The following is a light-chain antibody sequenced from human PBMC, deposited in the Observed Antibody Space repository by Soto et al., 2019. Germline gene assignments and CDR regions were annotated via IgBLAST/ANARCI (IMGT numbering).Light chain of an antibody. CDR3: QQYNNWPPRT. Sequence: EILLTQSPGTLSLSPGERATLSCRASQSVSSNYLSWYQQKPGQAPRLLIYAASTRATGIPDRFSGSGSGTEFTLTISSLQSEDFAVYYCQQYNNWPPRTFGQGTKVDIK. CDR2: AAS. V-gene: IGKV3D-15*01. CDR1: QSVSSNY. J-gene: IGKJ1*01.